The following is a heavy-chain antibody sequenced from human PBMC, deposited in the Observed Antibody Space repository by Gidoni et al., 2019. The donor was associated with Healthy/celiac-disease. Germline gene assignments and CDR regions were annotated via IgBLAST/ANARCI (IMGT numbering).Heavy chain of an antibody. CDR1: GGSFRGYY. CDR2: INHSGST. CDR3: ARGRIIAAQRGWRFDP. Sequence: QVQLQQWGAGLLKPSETLSLTCAVYGGSFRGYYWSWLRQPPGKGLGWIGEINHSGSTNYNPSLKSRVTISVDTSKNQFSLKLSSVTAADTAVYYCARGRIIAAQRGWRFDPWGQGTLVTVSS. D-gene: IGHD6-25*01. J-gene: IGHJ5*02. V-gene: IGHV4-34*01.